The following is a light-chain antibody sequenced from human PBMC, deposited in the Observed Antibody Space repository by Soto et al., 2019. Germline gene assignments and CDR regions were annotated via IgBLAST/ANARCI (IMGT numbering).Light chain of an antibody. CDR3: QPRSNWIT. Sequence: EIVLAQSPGTLSLSPGERAILSCRASQRVSNNYLAWYKKKPGQAPMLLIYGASNRATGITDRFSVSGSGTDFTLPIRSLEPEDFAVDYCQPRSNWITFGQRTRREVK. CDR1: QRVSNNY. CDR2: GAS. J-gene: IGKJ5*01. V-gene: IGKV3D-20*02.